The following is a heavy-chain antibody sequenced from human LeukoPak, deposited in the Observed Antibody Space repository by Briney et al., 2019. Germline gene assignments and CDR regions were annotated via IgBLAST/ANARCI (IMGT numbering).Heavy chain of an antibody. CDR3: ARHANAYSSGWFDY. CDR2: LYYSGST. D-gene: IGHD6-25*01. CDR1: GEYITSSY. J-gene: IGHJ4*02. V-gene: IGHV4-59*08. Sequence: SETLSLTCTVSGEYITSSYWSWIRQPPGRGLEWIGYLYYSGSTNYNPSLKSRVTMSVDTSRNQFSLKLSSVTAADTAAYYCARHANAYSSGWFDYWGQGTLVTVSS.